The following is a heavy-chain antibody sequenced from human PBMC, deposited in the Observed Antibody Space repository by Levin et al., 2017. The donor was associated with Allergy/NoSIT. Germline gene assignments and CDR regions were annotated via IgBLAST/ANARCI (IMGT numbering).Heavy chain of an antibody. J-gene: IGHJ4*02. CDR1: GFTFDDYG. D-gene: IGHD6-6*01. V-gene: IGHV3-20*01. Sequence: GESLKISCAASGFTFDDYGMSWVRQAPGKGLEWVSGINWNGGSTGYADSVKGRFTISRDNAKNSLYLQMNSLRAEDTALYHCARAGYSSSSGNFDYWGQGTLVTVSS. CDR3: ARAGYSSSSGNFDY. CDR2: INWNGGST.